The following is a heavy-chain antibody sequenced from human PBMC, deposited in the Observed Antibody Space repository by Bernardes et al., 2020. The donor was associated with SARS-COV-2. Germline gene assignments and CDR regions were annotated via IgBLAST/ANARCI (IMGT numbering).Heavy chain of an antibody. CDR1: GFTFSSYA. V-gene: IGHV3-64D*06. CDR2: ISSNGGST. CDR3: VKASRQYYYDSSGYYPPRVRNWYFDL. J-gene: IGHJ2*01. D-gene: IGHD3-22*01. Sequence: GGSLRLSCSASGFTFSSYAMHWVRQAPGKGLEYVSAISSNGGSTYYADSVKGRFTISRDNSKNTLYLQMSSLRAEDTAVYYCVKASRQYYYDSSGYYPPRVRNWYFDLWGRGTLVTVSS.